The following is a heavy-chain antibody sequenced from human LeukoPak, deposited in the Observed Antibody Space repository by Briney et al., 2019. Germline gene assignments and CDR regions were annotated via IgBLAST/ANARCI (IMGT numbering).Heavy chain of an antibody. CDR2: ISSSSSTI. V-gene: IGHV3-48*01. J-gene: IGHJ4*02. D-gene: IGHD5-18*01. CDR3: ARAIASTYTYGKVDY. Sequence: GGSLRLSCAASGFTFSSYSMNWVRQAPGKGLEWVSYISSSSSTIYYADSVKGRFTISRDNAKNSLYLQMNSLRAEDTAVYYCARAIASTYTYGKVDYWGQGTLVTVSS. CDR1: GFTFSSYS.